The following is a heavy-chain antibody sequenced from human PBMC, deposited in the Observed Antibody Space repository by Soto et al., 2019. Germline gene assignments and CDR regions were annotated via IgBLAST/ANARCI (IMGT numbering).Heavy chain of an antibody. CDR2: IYYSGST. J-gene: IGHJ4*02. CDR3: AREDRRDGYNYFDY. CDR1: GGSISSGGYY. D-gene: IGHD5-12*01. V-gene: IGHV4-31*03. Sequence: QVQLQESGPGLVKPSQTLSLTCTVSGGSISSGGYYWSWIRQHPGKGLEWIGYIYYSGSTYYNPSLKSRVTISVDTSKNQFSLKLSSVAAADTAVYYCAREDRRDGYNYFDYWGQGTLVTVSS.